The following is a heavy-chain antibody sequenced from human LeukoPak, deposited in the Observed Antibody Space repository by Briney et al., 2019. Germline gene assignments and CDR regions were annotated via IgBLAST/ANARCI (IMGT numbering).Heavy chain of an antibody. CDR1: GYSISSGYY. Sequence: SETLSLTCAVSGYSISSGYYWGWIRQPAGKGLEWIGRMYHSGSTYYNPSLKSRVTISVDTSKNQFSLKLISVTAADTAVYYCAKHSFYCTSSSSYVYDHWGQGTLVTVSS. CDR3: AKHSFYCTSSSSYVYDH. J-gene: IGHJ4*02. CDR2: MYHSGST. D-gene: IGHD2-2*01. V-gene: IGHV4-38-2*01.